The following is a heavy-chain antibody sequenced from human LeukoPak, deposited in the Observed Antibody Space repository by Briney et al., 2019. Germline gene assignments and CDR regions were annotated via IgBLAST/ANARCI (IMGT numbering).Heavy chain of an antibody. V-gene: IGHV4-39*01. CDR3: ARHEIAVAGFYYMDV. D-gene: IGHD6-19*01. J-gene: IGHJ6*03. CDR1: GGSISSSSYY. CDR2: IYYSGST. Sequence: PSETLSLTCTVSGGSISSSSYYWGWIRQPPGKGLEWIGSIYYSGSTYYNPSLKSRVTISVDTSKNQFSLKLSSVTAADTAVYYCARHEIAVAGFYYMDVWGKGTTVTISS.